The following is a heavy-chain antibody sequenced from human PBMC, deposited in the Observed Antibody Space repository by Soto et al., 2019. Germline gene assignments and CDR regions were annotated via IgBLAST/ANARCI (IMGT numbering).Heavy chain of an antibody. CDR3: ARAFVVVPAAIDYYYGMDV. D-gene: IGHD2-2*02. CDR1: GYSFTSYW. CDR2: IDPSDSYT. Sequence: PGESLKISCKGSGYSFTSYWISWVRQMPGKGLEWMGRIDPSDSYTNYSPSFQGHVTISADKSISTAYLQWGSLKASDTAMYYCARAFVVVPAAIDYYYGMDVWGQGTTVTVSS. V-gene: IGHV5-10-1*01. J-gene: IGHJ6*02.